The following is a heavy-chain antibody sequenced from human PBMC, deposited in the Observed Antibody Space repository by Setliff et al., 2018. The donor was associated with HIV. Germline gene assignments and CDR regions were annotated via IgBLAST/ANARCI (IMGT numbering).Heavy chain of an antibody. CDR2: IYYSGST. V-gene: IGHV4-34*01. CDR3: ARQIWNESPGYGFDP. CDR1: GTSFSGYY. D-gene: IGHD3-22*01. Sequence: PSETLSLTCGVYGTSFSGYYWTWIRQPPGKGLEWIGSIYYSGSTHYNPSLKSRVTVSKDTTKNQLSLRLSSATAADTAVYYCARQIWNESPGYGFDPWGQGTLVTVSS. J-gene: IGHJ5*02.